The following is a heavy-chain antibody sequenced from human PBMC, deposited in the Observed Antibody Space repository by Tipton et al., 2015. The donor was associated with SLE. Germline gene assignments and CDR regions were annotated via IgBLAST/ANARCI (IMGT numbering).Heavy chain of an antibody. CDR3: ARGYCIGDVCYGRGFFDY. CDR2: FYYSGST. J-gene: IGHJ4*02. D-gene: IGHD2-8*02. V-gene: IGHV4-39*07. CDR1: GGSISSHSSF. Sequence: TLSLTCTVSGGSISSHSSFWGWVRQPPGKGLEWIGIFYYSGSTYSNPSLRSRVTMSVGTSKNQFSLQMSSVTAADTAVYYCARGYCIGDVCYGRGFFDYWGRGTQVTVSS.